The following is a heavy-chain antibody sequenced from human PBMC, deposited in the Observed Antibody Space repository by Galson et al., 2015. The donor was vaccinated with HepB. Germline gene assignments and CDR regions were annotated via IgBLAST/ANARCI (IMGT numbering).Heavy chain of an antibody. CDR1: GFTVRSHY. D-gene: IGHD2-15*01. J-gene: IGHJ4*01. V-gene: IGHV3-53*01. Sequence: LRLSCAVSGFTVRSHYMTWVRQAPGKGLECVSVMYAGGDTTYADSVTGRFALSRDNSKNTVYLQMNSLRGDDTAVYYCATSTKWSGYFDYWGRGTLVTVSS. CDR2: MYAGGDT. CDR3: ATSTKWSGYFDY.